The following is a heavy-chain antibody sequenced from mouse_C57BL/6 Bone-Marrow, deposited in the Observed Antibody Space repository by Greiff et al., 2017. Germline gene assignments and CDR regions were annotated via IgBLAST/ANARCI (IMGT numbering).Heavy chain of an antibody. CDR2: IDPSDSYT. Sequence: QVQLQQPGAELVMPGASVKLSCKASGYTFTSYWMHWVKQRPGQGLEWIGEIDPSDSYTNYNQKFKGKSTLTVGTSSSTAYMQLSSLTSEDSAVYYCARYGYGSPFDYWGQGTTLTVSS. V-gene: IGHV1-69*01. J-gene: IGHJ2*01. CDR3: ARYGYGSPFDY. D-gene: IGHD1-1*01. CDR1: GYTFTSYW.